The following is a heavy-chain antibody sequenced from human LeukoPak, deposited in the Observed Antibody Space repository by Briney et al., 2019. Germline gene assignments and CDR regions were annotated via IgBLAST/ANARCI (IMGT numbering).Heavy chain of an antibody. CDR1: GGSISSYY. CDR3: ARVNSYGPYFDY. D-gene: IGHD5-18*01. J-gene: IGHJ4*02. Sequence: SETLSLTCTVSGGSISSYYWSWIRQPLGKGLEWIGYIYYSGSTNYNPSLKSRVTISVDTSKNQFSLKLSSVTAADTAVYYCARVNSYGPYFDYWGQGTLVTVSS. V-gene: IGHV4-59*13. CDR2: IYYSGST.